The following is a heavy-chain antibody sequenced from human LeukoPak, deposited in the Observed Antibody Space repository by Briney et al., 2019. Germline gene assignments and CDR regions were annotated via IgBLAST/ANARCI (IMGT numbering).Heavy chain of an antibody. Sequence: TPSETLSLTCTVSVGPISSYYWSWIRQPPGKGLEGVGYIYYSGSTNYIPSLKSRVTISVDTSKNQFSLKLSSVTAADTAVYYCARWGRDYYDTSGRNWFDPWGQGTLVTVSS. CDR3: ARWGRDYYDTSGRNWFDP. V-gene: IGHV4-59*12. CDR2: IYYSGST. D-gene: IGHD3-22*01. CDR1: VGPISSYY. J-gene: IGHJ5*02.